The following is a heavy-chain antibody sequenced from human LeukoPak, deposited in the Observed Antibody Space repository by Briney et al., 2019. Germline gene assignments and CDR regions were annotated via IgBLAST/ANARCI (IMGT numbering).Heavy chain of an antibody. CDR2: IIPILGIA. Sequence: GASVKVSCKASGGTFSSYAISWVRQAPGQGLEWMGRIIPILGIANYAQKFQGRVTITADKSTSTAYMELSSLRSEDTAVYYCARPRSPFFYDSSGYPEGGQGDAFDIWGQGTMVTVSS. V-gene: IGHV1-69*04. J-gene: IGHJ3*02. CDR3: ARPRSPFFYDSSGYPEGGQGDAFDI. D-gene: IGHD3-22*01. CDR1: GGTFSSYA.